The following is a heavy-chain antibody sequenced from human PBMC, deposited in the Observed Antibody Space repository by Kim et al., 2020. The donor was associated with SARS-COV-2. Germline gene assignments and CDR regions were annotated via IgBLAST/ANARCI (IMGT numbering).Heavy chain of an antibody. V-gene: IGHV3-30*04. CDR1: GFTFSSYA. Sequence: GGSLRLSCAASGFTFSSYAMHWVRQAPGKGLEWVAVISYDGSNKYYADSVKGRFTISRDNSKNTLYLQMNSLRAEDTAVYYCARDSSEWLISTPPDYWGQGTLVTVSS. D-gene: IGHD5-12*01. CDR2: ISYDGSNK. J-gene: IGHJ4*02. CDR3: ARDSSEWLISTPPDY.